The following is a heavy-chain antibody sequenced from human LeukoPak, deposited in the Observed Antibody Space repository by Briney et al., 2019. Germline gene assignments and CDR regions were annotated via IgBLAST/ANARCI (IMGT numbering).Heavy chain of an antibody. CDR3: ASSMNRGDFDY. Sequence: GGSLRLSCAASGFTFSSYAMHWVRQAPGKGLEWVAVISYDGSNKYYADSVKGRFTISRDNSKNTLYLQMNSLRAEDTAVYYCASSMNRGDFDYWGQGTLVTVSS. CDR1: GFTFSSYA. CDR2: ISYDGSNK. D-gene: IGHD3-10*01. V-gene: IGHV3-30*14. J-gene: IGHJ4*02.